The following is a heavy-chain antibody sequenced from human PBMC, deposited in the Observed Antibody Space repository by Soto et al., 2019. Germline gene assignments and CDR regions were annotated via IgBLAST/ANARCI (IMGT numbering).Heavy chain of an antibody. D-gene: IGHD3-9*01. CDR3: AKDRMYYDILTGPFDY. CDR1: GFTFSSYG. V-gene: IGHV3-23*01. CDR2: IRGSGGST. J-gene: IGHJ4*02. Sequence: PGGSLRLACAASGFTFSSYGMHWVRQAPGKGLEWVSAIRGSGGSTYYADSVKGRFTISRDNSKNTLYLQMNSLRAEDTAVYYCAKDRMYYDILTGPFDYWGQGTLVTVSS.